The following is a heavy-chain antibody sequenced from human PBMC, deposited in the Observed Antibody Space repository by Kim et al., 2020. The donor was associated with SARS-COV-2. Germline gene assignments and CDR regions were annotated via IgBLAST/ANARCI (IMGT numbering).Heavy chain of an antibody. Sequence: GGSLRLSCVASGFTFTNYAIRWVRQAPGQGLEYVAGISGNGANTYYANSVKDRFTISRDNSKNTVYLQMGSLRVEDMAVYYCGRGGADGAYLDVGGKGTT. CDR2: ISGNGANT. J-gene: IGHJ6*03. V-gene: IGHV3-64*01. CDR3: GRGGADGAYLDV. CDR1: GFTFTNYA. D-gene: IGHD6-13*01.